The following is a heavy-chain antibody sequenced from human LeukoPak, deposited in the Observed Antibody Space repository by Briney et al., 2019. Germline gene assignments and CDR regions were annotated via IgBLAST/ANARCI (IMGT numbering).Heavy chain of an antibody. CDR1: GFTFSSYS. V-gene: IGHV3-21*01. CDR3: ASAGIAVAGTHY. Sequence: GGSLRLSCAASGFTFSSYSMNSARQAPGKGLEWVSSISSSSSYIYYADSVKGRFTIYRDNAKNSLYLQINSLRAEDTAVYYCASAGIAVAGTHYWGQGTLVTVSS. D-gene: IGHD6-19*01. J-gene: IGHJ4*02. CDR2: ISSSSSYI.